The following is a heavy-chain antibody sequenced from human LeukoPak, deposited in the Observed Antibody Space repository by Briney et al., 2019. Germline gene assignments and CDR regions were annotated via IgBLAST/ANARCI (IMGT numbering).Heavy chain of an antibody. CDR1: GGTFSSYA. CDR3: ARPGITNLREAFDI. Sequence: GASVKVSCKASGGTFSSYAISWVRQAPGQGLEWMGWINPNSGGTNYAQKFQGRVTMTRDTSISTAYMELSRLRSDDTAVYYCARPGITNLREAFDIWGQGTMVTVSS. D-gene: IGHD3-3*01. V-gene: IGHV1-2*02. J-gene: IGHJ3*02. CDR2: INPNSGGT.